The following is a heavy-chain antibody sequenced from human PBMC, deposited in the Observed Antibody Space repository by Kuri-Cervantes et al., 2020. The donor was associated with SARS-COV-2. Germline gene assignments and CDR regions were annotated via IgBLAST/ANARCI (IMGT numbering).Heavy chain of an antibody. J-gene: IGHJ5*02. D-gene: IGHD6-13*01. V-gene: IGHV3-21*01. Sequence: GESLKISCAASGFTFSSYSMNWVRQAPGKGLEWVSSISSSSSSYIYYADSVKGRFTISRDNAKNSLYLQMNSLRAEDTAVYYCARNLSSSWYGNWFDPWGQGTLVTVSS. CDR3: ARNLSSSWYGNWFDP. CDR1: GFTFSSYS. CDR2: ISSSSSSYI.